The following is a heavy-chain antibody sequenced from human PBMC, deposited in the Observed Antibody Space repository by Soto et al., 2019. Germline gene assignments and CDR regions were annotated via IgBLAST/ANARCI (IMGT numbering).Heavy chain of an antibody. D-gene: IGHD6-6*01. V-gene: IGHV3-30*18. CDR1: GFTFSNYP. Sequence: GGSLRLSCAASGFTFSNYPMHWVRQAPGKGLEWVAVISYDGSSKYYADSVKGRFTISRDNSKNTLYLQMNSLRAEDTAVYYCAKEAPYYFDYWGQGTPVTVSS. CDR3: AKEAPYYFDY. J-gene: IGHJ4*02. CDR2: ISYDGSSK.